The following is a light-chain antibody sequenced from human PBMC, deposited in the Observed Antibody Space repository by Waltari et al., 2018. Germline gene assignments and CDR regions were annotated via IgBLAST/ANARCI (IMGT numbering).Light chain of an antibody. CDR1: QDIINY. J-gene: IGKJ2*01. CDR3: QQYENFPYT. V-gene: IGKV1-33*01. Sequence: DIQMTQSPSSLSASIGDRVTITCQASQDIINYLNWYQQTPGKAPKLLIYDASNLATGVPSRFSGGGSGTDFSLTITSLHPEDIATYFCQQYENFPYTFGQGTKLEIK. CDR2: DAS.